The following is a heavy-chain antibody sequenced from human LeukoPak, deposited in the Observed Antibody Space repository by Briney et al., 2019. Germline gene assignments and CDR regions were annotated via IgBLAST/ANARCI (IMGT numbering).Heavy chain of an antibody. D-gene: IGHD6-19*01. Sequence: GGSLRLSCAASGFTFSSYAMSWVRQAPGKGLEWISYISTGGGTVYFADSVRGRFTISRDNAKNSLYLQMSSLTAGDTAVYYCASGRDIAVAGTGGYFDYWGQGTLVTVSS. CDR2: ISTGGGTV. J-gene: IGHJ4*02. CDR1: GFTFSSYA. V-gene: IGHV3-48*04. CDR3: ASGRDIAVAGTGGYFDY.